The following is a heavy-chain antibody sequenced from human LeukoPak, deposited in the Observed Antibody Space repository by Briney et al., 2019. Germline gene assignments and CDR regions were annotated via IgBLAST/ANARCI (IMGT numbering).Heavy chain of an antibody. J-gene: IGHJ5*02. Sequence: PSETLPLTRTVSGGTLSHGGYYWRWLRQPPGTGLEWIGYIYYSGSTYYNPSLKSRVTISVDTSKNQFSLKLSSVTAADTAVYYCARVGCSTSCPNWFDPWGQGTLVTVSS. CDR1: GGTLSHGGYY. D-gene: IGHD2-2*01. V-gene: IGHV4-31*03. CDR2: IYYSGST. CDR3: ARVGCSTSCPNWFDP.